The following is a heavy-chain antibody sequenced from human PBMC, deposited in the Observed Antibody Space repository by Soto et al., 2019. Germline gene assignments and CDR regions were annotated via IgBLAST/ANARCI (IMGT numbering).Heavy chain of an antibody. J-gene: IGHJ5*02. CDR3: ARVGYSYGANWSDR. V-gene: IGHV4-59*01. D-gene: IGHD5-18*01. Sequence: PSETLSLTCTVSGGSISSYYWSWIRQPPGKGLEWIGYIYYSVSTNYNPSLKSRVTISVDTSKNQFSLKLSSVTAADTAVYYCARVGYSYGANWSDRWGQGTMVTVSS. CDR1: GGSISSYY. CDR2: IYYSVST.